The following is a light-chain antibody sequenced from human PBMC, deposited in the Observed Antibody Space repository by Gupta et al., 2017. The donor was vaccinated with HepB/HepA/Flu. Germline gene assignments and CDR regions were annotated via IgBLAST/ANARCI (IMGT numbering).Light chain of an antibody. CDR2: KAS. Sequence: DIQMTQSPSTLSASVGDRVTITCRASQSISSYLAWYQQKPGKAPKLLIYKASTLASGVPSRFSGSRSETEFTLTISSLQPDDFATYYCQHYNTYSLTFGGGTKVEIK. CDR1: QSISSY. CDR3: QHYNTYSLT. J-gene: IGKJ4*01. V-gene: IGKV1-5*03.